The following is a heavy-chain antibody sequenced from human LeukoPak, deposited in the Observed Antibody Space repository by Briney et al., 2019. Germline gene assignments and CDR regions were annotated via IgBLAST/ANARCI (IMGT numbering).Heavy chain of an antibody. CDR3: AAGVASGGPPMC. Sequence: PGGSLRLSCAASGFTVSSICMSWVRLAPGKGLKWVSAICGGGTTYYADSVKGRFTISRDNSKNTVYLQMNSLRAEDTAVYYCAAGVASGGPPMCWGQGTLVTVSS. D-gene: IGHD6-13*01. CDR2: ICGGGTT. CDR1: GFTVSSIC. J-gene: IGHJ4*02. V-gene: IGHV3-53*01.